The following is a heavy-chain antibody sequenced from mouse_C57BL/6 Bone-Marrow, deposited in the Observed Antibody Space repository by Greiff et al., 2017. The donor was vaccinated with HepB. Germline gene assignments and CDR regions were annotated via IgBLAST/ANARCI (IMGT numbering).Heavy chain of an antibody. J-gene: IGHJ1*03. D-gene: IGHD1-1*01. CDR2: IYPGDGDT. CDR3: ARSPYYYGSRWYFDV. Sequence: QVQLQQSGAELVKPGASVKISCKASGYAFSSYWMNWVKQRPGKGLEWIGQIYPGDGDTTYNGKLKGKATLTADKSSSTAYMQRSSLTSEDSAVYFCARSPYYYGSRWYFDVWGTGTTVTVSS. CDR1: GYAFSSYW. V-gene: IGHV1-80*01.